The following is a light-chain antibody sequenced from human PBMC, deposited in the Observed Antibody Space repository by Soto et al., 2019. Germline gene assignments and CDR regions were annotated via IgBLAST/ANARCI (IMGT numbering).Light chain of an antibody. J-gene: IGKJ1*01. V-gene: IGKV1-5*03. CDR3: QQYGSSSPWT. Sequence: DIQMTQSPSTLSASVGDRVTITCRASQSISSWLAWYQQKPGRAPKLLIYKASSLETGVPSRLSSSGYGTEFSLIISSLQPDDFASYYCQQYGSSSPWTFGQGTKVEIK. CDR1: QSISSW. CDR2: KAS.